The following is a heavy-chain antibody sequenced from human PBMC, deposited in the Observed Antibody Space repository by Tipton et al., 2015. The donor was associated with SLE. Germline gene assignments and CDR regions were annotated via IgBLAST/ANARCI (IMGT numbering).Heavy chain of an antibody. V-gene: IGHV4-39*01. CDR1: GDSINSGSYY. J-gene: IGHJ4*02. Sequence: TLSLTCTVTGDSINSGSYYWGWIRQPPGKGLEWIGGIYYSGTTDYNPSLKSRVTMSADTSKNQFSLSLYSVTVEDTAVYYCARQGTGFGSGRDDYWGQGILVTVSS. D-gene: IGHD1-14*01. CDR2: IYYSGTT. CDR3: ARQGTGFGSGRDDY.